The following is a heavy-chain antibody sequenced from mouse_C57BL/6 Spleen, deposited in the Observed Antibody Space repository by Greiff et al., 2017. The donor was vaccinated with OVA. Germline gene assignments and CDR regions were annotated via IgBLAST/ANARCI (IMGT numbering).Heavy chain of an antibody. V-gene: IGHV5-9-1*02. CDR1: GFTFSSYA. D-gene: IGHD2-4*01. J-gene: IGHJ4*01. CDR3: TIYYDYPYAMDY. CDR2: ISSGGDYT. Sequence: EVKLMESGEGLVKPGGSLKLSCAASGFTFSSYAMSWVRQTPEKRLEWVAYISSGGDYTYYADTVKGRFTISRDNARNTRYLQMSSLKSEDTAMYYCTIYYDYPYAMDYWGQGTSVTVSS.